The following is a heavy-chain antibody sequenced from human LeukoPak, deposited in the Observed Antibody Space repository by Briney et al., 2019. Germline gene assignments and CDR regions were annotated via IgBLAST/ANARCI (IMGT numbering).Heavy chain of an antibody. CDR1: GGSFSGYY. Sequence: SETLSLTCAVYGGSFSGYYWSWIRQPPGKGLEWIGEINHSGSTNYNPSLKSRVTISVDTSKNQFSLKLISVTAADTALYYCARDPYSGSYGNEYYYYMDVWGKGTTVTISS. J-gene: IGHJ6*03. D-gene: IGHD1-26*01. CDR3: ARDPYSGSYGNEYYYYMDV. V-gene: IGHV4-34*01. CDR2: INHSGST.